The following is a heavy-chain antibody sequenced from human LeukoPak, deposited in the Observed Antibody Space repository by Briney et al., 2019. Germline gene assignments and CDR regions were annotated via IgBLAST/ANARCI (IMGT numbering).Heavy chain of an antibody. D-gene: IGHD3-9*01. V-gene: IGHV3-66*01. CDR2: IYSDGST. J-gene: IGHJ4*02. Sequence: QPGGSLRLSCAASGFTVSSNYMSWVRQAPGKGLEWVSVIYSDGSTYYADSVKGRFTISRDNSKNTVYLQMNSLRAEDTAVYYCARRHYDILTGSPGLDYWGQGTLVTVSS. CDR1: GFTVSSNY. CDR3: ARRHYDILTGSPGLDY.